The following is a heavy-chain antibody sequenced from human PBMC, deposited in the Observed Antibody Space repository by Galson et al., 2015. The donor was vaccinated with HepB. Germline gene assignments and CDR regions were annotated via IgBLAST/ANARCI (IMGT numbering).Heavy chain of an antibody. Sequence: SLRLSCAASGFTVSSNHMSWVRQAPGKGLEWVSVVYAGGTTYYADSVKGRFTISRDISKNTLSLEINTVRLEDTAVYYCARGPLRYLDYWGQGTPVTVSS. D-gene: IGHD5-12*01. CDR1: GFTVSSNH. J-gene: IGHJ4*02. CDR2: VYAGGTT. V-gene: IGHV3-53*01. CDR3: ARGPLRYLDY.